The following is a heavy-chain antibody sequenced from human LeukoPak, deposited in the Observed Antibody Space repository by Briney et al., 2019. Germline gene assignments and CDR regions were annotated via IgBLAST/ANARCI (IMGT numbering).Heavy chain of an antibody. CDR1: GFTFSSYE. CDR3: ARAYSSSHRYYFDY. Sequence: GGSLRLSCAASGFTFSSYEMNWVRQAPGKGLEWISYISSSGSSISYADSVKGRFTISRDNAKNSLNLQMNSLRAEDTALYYCARAYSSSHRYYFDYWGQGTLVTVSS. CDR2: ISSSGSSI. J-gene: IGHJ4*02. D-gene: IGHD6-13*01. V-gene: IGHV3-48*03.